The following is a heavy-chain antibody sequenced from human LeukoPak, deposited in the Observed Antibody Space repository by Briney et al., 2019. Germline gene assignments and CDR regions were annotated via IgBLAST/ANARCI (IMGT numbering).Heavy chain of an antibody. D-gene: IGHD4-17*01. Sequence: ASVKVSCKXSGYTFTSYYMHWVRQSPGQGLEWMGIINPSGGSTSYAQKFQGRVTMTRDTSTSTVYMELSSLRSEDTAVYYRARVVDYGDYFDYWGQGTLVTVSS. CDR2: INPSGGST. CDR1: GYTFTSYY. V-gene: IGHV1-46*01. CDR3: ARVVDYGDYFDY. J-gene: IGHJ4*02.